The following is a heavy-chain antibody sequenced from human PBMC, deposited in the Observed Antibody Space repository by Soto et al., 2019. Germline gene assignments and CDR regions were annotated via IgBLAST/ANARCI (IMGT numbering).Heavy chain of an antibody. CDR1: GFTFSNYY. D-gene: IGHD6-13*01. CDR3: ARRYSSTSRTMDV. V-gene: IGHV3-48*02. J-gene: IGHJ6*02. Sequence: GGSLRLSCEASGFTFSNYYMTWVRQAPGKGLEWVSYISSSSSSIDYADSVQGRFSISRDNAKSSLYLQMNSLRDVDTAVYYCARRYSSTSRTMDVWGQGTTVTVSS. CDR2: ISSSSSSI.